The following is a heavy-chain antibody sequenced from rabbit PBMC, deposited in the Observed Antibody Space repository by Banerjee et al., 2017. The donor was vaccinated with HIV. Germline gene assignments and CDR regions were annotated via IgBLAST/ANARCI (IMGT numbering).Heavy chain of an antibody. CDR2: IYAGSSGTT. V-gene: IGHV1S40*01. J-gene: IGHJ4*01. Sequence: QSLEESGGDLVKPGASLTLTCTASGFSFSSSYWIYWVRQAPGKGLEWIACIYAGSSGTTYYASWVNGRFTISRSTSLNTVDLKMTSLTVADTATYFCGRDRDGDAGYGSLALWGQGTLVTVS. CDR1: GFSFSSSYW. D-gene: IGHD6-1*01. CDR3: GRDRDGDAGYGSLAL.